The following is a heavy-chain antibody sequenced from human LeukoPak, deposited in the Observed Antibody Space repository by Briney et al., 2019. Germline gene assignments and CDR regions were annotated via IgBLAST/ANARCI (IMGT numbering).Heavy chain of an antibody. CDR1: GFTFSDYD. V-gene: IGHV3-11*01. D-gene: IGHD3-3*01. J-gene: IGHJ3*02. CDR3: ARDYNFGVAPTEDAFDI. CDR2: ISSSGSTI. Sequence: NPGGSLRLSCAASGFTFSDYDMSWVRQAPGKGLEWVSDISSSGSTIYYADSVKGRFTISRDNAKNSLYLQMNSLRAEKTAVYYCARDYNFGVAPTEDAFDIWGQGTMVTVSS.